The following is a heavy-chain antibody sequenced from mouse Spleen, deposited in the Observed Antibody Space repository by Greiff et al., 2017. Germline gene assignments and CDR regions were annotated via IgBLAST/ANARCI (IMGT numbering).Heavy chain of an antibody. J-gene: IGHJ4*01. CDR3: ATILLRGAMDY. D-gene: IGHD1-1*01. Sequence: QVQLKQPGAELVRPGTSVKLSCKASGYTFTSYWMHWVKQRPGQGLEWIGVIDPSDSYTNYNQKFKGKATLTVDTSSSTAYMQLSSLTSEDSAVYYCATILLRGAMDYWGQGTSVTVSS. CDR2: IDPSDSYT. CDR1: GYTFTSYW. V-gene: IGHV1-59*01.